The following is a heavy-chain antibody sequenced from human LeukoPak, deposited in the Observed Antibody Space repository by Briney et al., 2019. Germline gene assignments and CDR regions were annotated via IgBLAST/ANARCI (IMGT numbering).Heavy chain of an antibody. Sequence: GGTLRLSCPASGFIFSSHGMNWVRQAPGKGLEWVSGVSPSGDITYYADSVKGRFTISRDDSKNTLYLQIKNLRAEDTAVYYCAKDGAWLRFDDWGQGILVTVSS. D-gene: IGHD5-12*01. CDR1: GFIFSSHG. J-gene: IGHJ4*02. V-gene: IGHV3-23*01. CDR3: AKDGAWLRFDD. CDR2: VSPSGDIT.